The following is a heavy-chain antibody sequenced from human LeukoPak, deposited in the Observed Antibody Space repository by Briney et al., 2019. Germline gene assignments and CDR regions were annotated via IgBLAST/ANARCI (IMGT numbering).Heavy chain of an antibody. CDR1: GGSISSYY. V-gene: IGHV4-59*08. J-gene: IGHJ4*02. CDR2: IYYSGST. Sequence: PSETLSLTCTVSGGSISSYYWSWIRQPPGKGLEWIGYIYYSGSTNYNPSLKSRVTISVDTSKNQFSLKLSSVTAADTAVYYCARSYYYDSSGYGFGYWGQGTLVTVSS. CDR3: ARSYYYDSSGYGFGY. D-gene: IGHD3-22*01.